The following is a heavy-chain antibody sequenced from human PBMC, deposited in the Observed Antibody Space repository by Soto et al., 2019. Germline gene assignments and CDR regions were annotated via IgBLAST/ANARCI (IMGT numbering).Heavy chain of an antibody. Sequence: GGSLRLSCAASEFTFSNYAMSWVRQAPGKGLEWVSYISSSSSPIYHADSVKGRFTISRDNAKNSLYLQMNSLRDEDTAVYYCARLSWPGRPYDQWGQGTLVTVSS. CDR2: ISSSSSPI. CDR1: EFTFSNYA. D-gene: IGHD1-1*01. V-gene: IGHV3-48*02. J-gene: IGHJ4*02. CDR3: ARLSWPGRPYDQ.